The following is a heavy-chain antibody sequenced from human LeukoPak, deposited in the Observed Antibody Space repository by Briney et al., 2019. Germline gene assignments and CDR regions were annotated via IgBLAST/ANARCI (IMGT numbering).Heavy chain of an antibody. CDR2: IYYSGST. Sequence: PSETLSLTCTVSGGSISSCSYYWGWIRQPPGKGLEWFGSIYYSGSTYYNPSLKMRVTMSVATSKKQFSLKLSSVTAADTAVYYCARGGPITKNAFEIWGQGTMVTVSS. V-gene: IGHV4-39*07. D-gene: IGHD1-14*01. CDR1: GGSISSCSYY. J-gene: IGHJ3*02. CDR3: ARGGPITKNAFEI.